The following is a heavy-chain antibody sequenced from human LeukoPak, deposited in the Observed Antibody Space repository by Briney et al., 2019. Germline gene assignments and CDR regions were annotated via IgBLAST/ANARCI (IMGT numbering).Heavy chain of an antibody. J-gene: IGHJ6*02. D-gene: IGHD3-10*01. CDR1: GGSISSGDYY. CDR3: ARSMVRGVIQDV. V-gene: IGHV4-30-4*01. Sequence: SETLSLTCTVSGGSISSGDYYWSWIRQPPGKGLEWIGYIYYSGSTYYNPSLKSRVTISVDTSKNQFSLKLSSVTAADTAVYYCARSMVRGVIQDVWGQGTTVTVSS. CDR2: IYYSGST.